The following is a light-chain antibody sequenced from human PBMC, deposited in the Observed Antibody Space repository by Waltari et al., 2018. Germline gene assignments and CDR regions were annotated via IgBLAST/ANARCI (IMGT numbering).Light chain of an antibody. Sequence: SSELTQDPAVSVALGQTVRFTCQGDSLRIYYASWYQQKPGQAPILVIFGNSNRPAGLPDRCPGSSSGNTASLTITGAQAEDGADYYCHSRDSIGDHYVFGTGTKVTVL. J-gene: IGLJ1*01. CDR2: GNS. V-gene: IGLV3-19*01. CDR1: SLRIYY. CDR3: HSRDSIGDHYV.